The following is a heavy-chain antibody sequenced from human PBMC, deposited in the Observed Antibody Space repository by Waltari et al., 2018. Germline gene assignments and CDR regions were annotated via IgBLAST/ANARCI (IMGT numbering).Heavy chain of an antibody. CDR3: ARAIGGDDCMF. CDR1: GFTLSGYW. V-gene: IGHV3-7*01. J-gene: IGHJ4*02. Sequence: EVQLVESGGGLVQPGGSLRLSCAASGFTLSGYWMSWVRQAPGKGLEWVANIKQDGSQKYYVDSVKGRFTISRDNTANSGYLQMNSLRAEDTAVYYCARAIGGDDCMFGGQGTLVTVSS. D-gene: IGHD3-10*02. CDR2: IKQDGSQK.